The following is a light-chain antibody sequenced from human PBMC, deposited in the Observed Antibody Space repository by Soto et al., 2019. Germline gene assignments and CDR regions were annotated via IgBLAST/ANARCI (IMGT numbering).Light chain of an antibody. CDR3: QQYSTFCT. V-gene: IGKV1-5*01. CDR2: DVS. Sequence: DIQMTQSPSTLSASVGDRVTVTCRASQGISASLAWFQQRPGKAPKLLIYDVSSLESGVPSRFSGSGSGTEFTLTISSLQPDDFATYYCQQYSTFCTFGQGTKVEI. J-gene: IGKJ1*01. CDR1: QGISAS.